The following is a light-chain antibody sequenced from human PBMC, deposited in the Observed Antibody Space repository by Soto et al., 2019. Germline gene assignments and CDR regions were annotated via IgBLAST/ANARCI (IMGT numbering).Light chain of an antibody. V-gene: IGLV1-44*01. CDR2: SND. Sequence: QSVLTQPPSASGTPGQRVTMSCSGSRPNIGSNTVNWYQQFPGTAPKVLIYSNDQRPSGVPDRFSGSKSDTSASLAISGLQSEDEADYFCAAWDDSLSRVVFGGGTKVTVL. CDR1: RPNIGSNT. J-gene: IGLJ3*02. CDR3: AAWDDSLSRVV.